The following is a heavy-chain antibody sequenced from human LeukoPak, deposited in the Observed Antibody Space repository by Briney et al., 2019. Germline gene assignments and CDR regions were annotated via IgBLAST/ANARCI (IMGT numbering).Heavy chain of an antibody. J-gene: IGHJ4*02. Sequence: PGRSLRLSCAASGFTFSSYAMHWVRQAPGKGLEWVAVISYDGSNKYYADSVKGRFTISRDNSKNTLYLQMNSLRAEDTAVYYCARDWGYCSSTSCYSDFDYCGQGTLVTVSS. CDR2: ISYDGSNK. D-gene: IGHD2-2*01. CDR1: GFTFSSYA. V-gene: IGHV3-30-3*01. CDR3: ARDWGYCSSTSCYSDFDY.